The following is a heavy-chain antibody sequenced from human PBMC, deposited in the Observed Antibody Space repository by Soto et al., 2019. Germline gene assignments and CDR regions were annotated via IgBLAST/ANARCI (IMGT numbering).Heavy chain of an antibody. CDR2: ISAYNGNT. CDR1: GYTFTNFG. D-gene: IGHD3-16*01. CDR3: AXGGTPIDY. Sequence: QVQLVQSGAEVKKPGASVKVSCKASGYTFTNFGISWVRQAPGQGLEWMGWISAYNGNTNYAQNFQGRVTMTTDTSXXXXXXXXXXXRXDDXAVXYCAXGGTPIDYWGQGTLVTVSS. J-gene: IGHJ4*02. V-gene: IGHV1-18*01.